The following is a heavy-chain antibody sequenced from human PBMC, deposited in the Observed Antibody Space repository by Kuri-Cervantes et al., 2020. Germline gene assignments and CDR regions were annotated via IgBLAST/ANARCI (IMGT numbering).Heavy chain of an antibody. J-gene: IGHJ4*02. D-gene: IGHD3-16*02. V-gene: IGHV3-15*01. CDR1: GFTFSSYS. CDR3: TKDRPFTGGGVIAH. CDR2: IKSKYDGGAT. Sequence: GESLKISCAASGFTFSSYSMNWVRQRPGKGPEWIGHIKSKYDGGATDFAASVKGRFIISREDSENTLYLQMNSLRIEDTAVYYCTKDRPFTGGGVIAHWGQGTLVTVSS.